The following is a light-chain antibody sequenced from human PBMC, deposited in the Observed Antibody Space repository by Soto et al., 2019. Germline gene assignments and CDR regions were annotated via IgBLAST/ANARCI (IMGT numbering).Light chain of an antibody. J-gene: IGLJ3*02. Sequence: QSVLTQPPSVSGAPGQRVTISCTGSSSNIGAGYDVHWYQQLPGTAPKLLIYGNSNRPSGVPDRFSGSKSGTSASLAITGLHAEDEAEYYCQSYDSSLSALFGGGTKVTVL. CDR2: GNS. CDR3: QSYDSSLSAL. V-gene: IGLV1-40*01. CDR1: SSNIGAGYD.